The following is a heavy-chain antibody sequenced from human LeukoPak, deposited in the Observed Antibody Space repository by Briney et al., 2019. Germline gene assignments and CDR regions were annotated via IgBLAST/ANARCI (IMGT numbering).Heavy chain of an antibody. CDR2: IYPGDSDT. CDR1: GYSFTSYW. J-gene: IGHJ4*02. D-gene: IGHD1-1*01. V-gene: IGHV5-51*01. Sequence: GESLKISCKGSGYSFTSYWIGWVRQMPGKGLEWMGIIYPGDSDTRYSPSFQGQVTISADKSISTAYLQWSSLKASDTAMYYCASHSRTGTTEYYFDYWGQGTLVTVSS. CDR3: ASHSRTGTTEYYFDY.